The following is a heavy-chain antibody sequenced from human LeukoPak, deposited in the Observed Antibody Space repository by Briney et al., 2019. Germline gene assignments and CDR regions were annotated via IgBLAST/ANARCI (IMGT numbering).Heavy chain of an antibody. Sequence: SETLSLTCAVSGGSISSSNWWSWVRQPPGKGLEWIGEINHSGSTNYNPSLKSRVTISVDTSKNQFSLKLSSVTAADTAVYYCARVDDYVWGSYRSRGNWFDPWGQGTLVTVSS. CDR1: GGSISSSNW. D-gene: IGHD3-16*02. J-gene: IGHJ5*02. CDR2: INHSGST. CDR3: ARVDDYVWGSYRSRGNWFDP. V-gene: IGHV4-4*02.